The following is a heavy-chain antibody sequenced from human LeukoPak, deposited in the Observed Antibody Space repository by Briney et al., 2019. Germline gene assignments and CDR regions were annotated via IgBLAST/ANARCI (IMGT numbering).Heavy chain of an antibody. CDR1: GFTFSSYA. D-gene: IGHD5-24*01. Sequence: GGSLRLSCAASGFTFSSYAMSWVRQAPGKGLEWVSAISGSGGSTYYADSVKGRFTISRDNSKNTLYLQMNSLRAEDTAVYYCAKDLEGDGYNYVRDYWGQGTLVTVSS. CDR3: AKDLEGDGYNYVRDY. V-gene: IGHV3-23*01. CDR2: ISGSGGST. J-gene: IGHJ4*02.